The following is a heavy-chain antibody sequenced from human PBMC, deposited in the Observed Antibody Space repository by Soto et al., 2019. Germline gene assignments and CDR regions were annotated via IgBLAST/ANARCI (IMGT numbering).Heavy chain of an antibody. CDR3: AKLTVPYYYYYGMDV. Sequence: WSLRLSCAASGFTFSSYAMSWVRQAPGKGLEWVSAISGSGGSTYYADSVKGRFTISRDNSKNTLYLQMNSLRAEDTAVYYCAKLTVPYYYYYGMDVWRQGTTVTVSS. CDR2: ISGSGGST. D-gene: IGHD3-9*01. V-gene: IGHV3-23*01. CDR1: GFTFSSYA. J-gene: IGHJ6*02.